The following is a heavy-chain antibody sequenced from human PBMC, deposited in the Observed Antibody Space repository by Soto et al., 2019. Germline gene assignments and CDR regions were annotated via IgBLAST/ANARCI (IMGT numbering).Heavy chain of an antibody. J-gene: IGHJ6*03. D-gene: IGHD6-19*01. V-gene: IGHV1-18*01. CDR2: ISAYNGNT. CDR1: GYTFTSYG. CDR3: ARDSYSSGWQNYYYYYMDV. Sequence: QVQLVQSGAEVKKPGASVKVSCKASGYTFTSYGISWVRQAPGQGLAWMGWISAYNGNTNYAQKLQGRVTMTTDTSTSTAYMELRSLRSDDTAVYYCARDSYSSGWQNYYYYYMDVWGKGTTVTVSS.